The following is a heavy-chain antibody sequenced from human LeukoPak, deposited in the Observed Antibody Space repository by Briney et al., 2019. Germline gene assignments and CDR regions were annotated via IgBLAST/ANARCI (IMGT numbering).Heavy chain of an antibody. CDR1: GYTFTSYF. Sequence: ASVTVSCKISGYTFTSYFIHWVRQAPGQGLEWMGIINPSGASTSYAQRFQGRVTMTRDMSTSTVYMELSSLRSEDTAVYYCARETPGTGAFDYWGQGTLVTVSS. V-gene: IGHV1-46*01. D-gene: IGHD3/OR15-3a*01. CDR2: INPSGAST. J-gene: IGHJ4*02. CDR3: ARETPGTGAFDY.